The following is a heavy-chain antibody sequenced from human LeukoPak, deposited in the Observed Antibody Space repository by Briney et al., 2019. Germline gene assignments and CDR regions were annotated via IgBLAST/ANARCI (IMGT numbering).Heavy chain of an antibody. CDR3: ARGRPGSEGYFDY. V-gene: IGHV3-30*04. J-gene: IGHJ4*02. Sequence: PGGSLRLSCAASGFTFSSYAMHWVRQAPGKGLEWVAVISHDGSNKYYADSVKGRFTISRDNSKNTLYLQMNSLRAEDTAVYYCARGRPGSEGYFDYWGQGTLVTVSS. D-gene: IGHD2-15*01. CDR2: ISHDGSNK. CDR1: GFTFSSYA.